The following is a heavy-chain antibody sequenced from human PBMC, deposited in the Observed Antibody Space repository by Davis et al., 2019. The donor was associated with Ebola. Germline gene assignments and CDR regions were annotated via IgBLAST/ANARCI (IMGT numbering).Heavy chain of an antibody. J-gene: IGHJ4*01. CDR1: GFTFRSYW. CDR2: INPDGTRK. D-gene: IGHD5-12*01. V-gene: IGHV3-7*01. CDR3: ARLPSGVGRALDY. Sequence: GESLKISCAASGFTFRSYWMTWVRQAPGKGLEWVAHINPDGTRKQYVDPLKGRFTISRDNAKNSLFLQLNSLRAEDTALYYCARLPSGVGRALDYWGHGTLVTVSS.